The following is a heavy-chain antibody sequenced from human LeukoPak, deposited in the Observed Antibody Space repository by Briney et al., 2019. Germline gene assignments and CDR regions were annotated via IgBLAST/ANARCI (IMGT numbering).Heavy chain of an antibody. CDR1: GFTFSSYG. D-gene: IGHD3-22*01. J-gene: IGHJ4*02. Sequence: GGSLRLSCAASGFTFSSYGMHWVRQAPGKGLEWVAVISYDGSNKYYADSVKGRFTISRDNSKNTLYLQMNSLRAEDTAVYYCARDRYYYDSSGYSEQYYFDYWGQGTLVTVSS. V-gene: IGHV3-30*03. CDR2: ISYDGSNK. CDR3: ARDRYYYDSSGYSEQYYFDY.